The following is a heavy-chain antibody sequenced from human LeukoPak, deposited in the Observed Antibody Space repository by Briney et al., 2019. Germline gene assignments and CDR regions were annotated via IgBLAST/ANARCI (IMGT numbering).Heavy chain of an antibody. CDR2: INHSGIT. J-gene: IGHJ6*02. CDR3: ARLLSYSSLSYYYGTDV. D-gene: IGHD6-13*01. Sequence: SETLALTWAVDGGAVSGYYWSWIRQPPGKVLEWIGEINHSGITNYNPSLKSRVTISVHKSKNQFSLKLISVTAADTAVYYCARLLSYSSLSYYYGTDVWGHGTTVTVSS. CDR1: GGAVSGYY. V-gene: IGHV4-34*01.